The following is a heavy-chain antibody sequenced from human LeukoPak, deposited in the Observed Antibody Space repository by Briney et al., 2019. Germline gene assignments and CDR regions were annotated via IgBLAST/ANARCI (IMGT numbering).Heavy chain of an antibody. CDR1: GGSISSTNC. V-gene: IGHV4-4*02. J-gene: IGHJ4*02. Sequence: SETLSLTCGVSGGSISSTNCWSWVRQPPGQGLEWIGEISLRGLTNYNPSLKSRVTMSLDKSKNLLSLNLTSVTAADTAVYYCSRESGAFCPFGYWGQGTLVTVSS. D-gene: IGHD1-26*01. CDR3: SRESGAFCPFGY. CDR2: ISLRGLT.